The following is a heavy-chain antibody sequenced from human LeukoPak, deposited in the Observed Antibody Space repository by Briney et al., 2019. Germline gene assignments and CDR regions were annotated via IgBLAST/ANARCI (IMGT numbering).Heavy chain of an antibody. D-gene: IGHD3-10*01. Sequence: PLETLSLTCSVSGGSFTSGGFYWGWLRQPPGKGPEWIATIYYTGSTYYNPSLNSRVTVSIDTSKNQFSLRLTSVTATDTAVYHCAQHSGSGSLSRPFDPWGQGTLVTVSS. J-gene: IGHJ5*02. CDR2: IYYTGST. CDR1: GGSFTSGGFY. CDR3: AQHSGSGSLSRPFDP. V-gene: IGHV4-39*01.